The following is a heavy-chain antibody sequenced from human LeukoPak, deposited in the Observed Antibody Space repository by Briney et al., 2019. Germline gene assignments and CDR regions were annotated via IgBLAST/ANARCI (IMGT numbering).Heavy chain of an antibody. Sequence: PGGSLRLSCAASGFTFSSYAMSWVRQAPGKGLEWVSAISGSGGSTYYADSVKGRFTISRDNSKNTLYLQMNSLRAEDTAVYYCAKDLVSHRTVGSSEKVDYWGQGTQVIV. CDR2: ISGSGGST. CDR3: AKDLVSHRTVGSSEKVDY. D-gene: IGHD3-10*01. CDR1: GFTFSSYA. J-gene: IGHJ4*02. V-gene: IGHV3-23*01.